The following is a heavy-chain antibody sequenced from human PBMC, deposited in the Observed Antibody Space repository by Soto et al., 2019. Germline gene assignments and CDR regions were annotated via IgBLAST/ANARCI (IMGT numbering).Heavy chain of an antibody. V-gene: IGHV3-15*01. J-gene: IGHJ3*02. D-gene: IGHD3-3*01. CDR3: TKGHKYSDFWSGWNAFDI. CDR1: GFTFSNAW. Sequence: PGGSLRLSCAASGFTFSNAWMSWVRQAPGKGLEWVGRIKSKTDGGTTDYAAPVKGRFTISRDDSKNTLYLQMNSLKTEDTAVYYCTKGHKYSDFWSGWNAFDIWGQGTMVTVS. CDR2: IKSKTDGGTT.